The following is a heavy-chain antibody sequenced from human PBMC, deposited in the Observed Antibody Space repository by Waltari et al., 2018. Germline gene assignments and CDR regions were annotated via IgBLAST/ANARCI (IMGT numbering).Heavy chain of an antibody. CDR2: IYPGDSDI. D-gene: IGHD3-22*01. CDR1: GYSSTNYW. J-gene: IGHJ4*02. V-gene: IGHV5-51*03. Sequence: EVQLVQSGAEVNKPGESLKISCKGPGYSSTNYWIGGVRQMSGKGLEWMGIIYPGDSDIAYSPSFQGQVTISADKSISTAYLQWSSLKASDTAIYYCAKLNDSNAYYRGFDYWGQGTLVTVSS. CDR3: AKLNDSNAYYRGFDY.